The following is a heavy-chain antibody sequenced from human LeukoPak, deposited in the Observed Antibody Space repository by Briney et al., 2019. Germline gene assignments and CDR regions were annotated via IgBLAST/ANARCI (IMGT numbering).Heavy chain of an antibody. CDR3: ARAARYSGSYYAY. D-gene: IGHD1-26*01. J-gene: IGHJ4*02. CDR2: IYYSGST. Sequence: SETLSLTCTVSGGSINNYYWSWIRQPPGKGLEWIGYIYYSGSTNYNPSLKSRVTISADTSKNQFSLKLSSVTAADTAVYYCARAARYSGSYYAYWGQGTLVTVSS. V-gene: IGHV4-59*01. CDR1: GGSINNYY.